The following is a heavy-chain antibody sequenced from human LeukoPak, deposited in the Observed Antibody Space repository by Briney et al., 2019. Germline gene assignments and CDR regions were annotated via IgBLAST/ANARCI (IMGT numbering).Heavy chain of an antibody. J-gene: IGHJ5*02. CDR2: INPNSGGT. Sequence: GASVKVSCKASGYTFTGYYIHWVRQAPGQGLEWMGWINPNSGGTNYEHKFQGRVTMTRDTSISTVYMELSRLRSDDTAVYYCAREDYDILDKWVDPWGQGTLVTVSS. V-gene: IGHV1-2*02. CDR3: AREDYDILDKWVDP. CDR1: GYTFTGYY. D-gene: IGHD3-9*01.